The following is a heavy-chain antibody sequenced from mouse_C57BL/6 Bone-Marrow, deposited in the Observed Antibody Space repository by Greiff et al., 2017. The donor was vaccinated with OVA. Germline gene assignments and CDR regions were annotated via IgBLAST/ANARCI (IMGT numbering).Heavy chain of an antibody. V-gene: IGHV5-9*04. CDR3: ASPFYDGYYEAWFAY. CDR1: GFTFSSYT. D-gene: IGHD2-3*01. J-gene: IGHJ3*01. Sequence: GQLVESGGGLVKPGGSLKLSCAASGFTFSSYTMSWVRQTPEKRLEWVATISGGGGNTYYPDSVKGRFTISRDNAKNTLYLQMSSLRSEDTALYYCASPFYDGYYEAWFAYWGQGTLVTVSA. CDR2: ISGGGGNT.